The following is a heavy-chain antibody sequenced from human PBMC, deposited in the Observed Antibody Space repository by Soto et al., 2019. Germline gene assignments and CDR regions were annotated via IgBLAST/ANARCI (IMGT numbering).Heavy chain of an antibody. Sequence: QVQLVQSGAEVRRPGSSVRVSCKASGGTFSSSTISWVRQAPGQGLEWVGGITPIFGKANYAQKFQGRVTITADKSTSTAYMVLSSLRSEDTAVYYCARKVVTPGAFDIWGQGTMVTVSS. CDR2: ITPIFGKA. CDR1: GGTFSSST. V-gene: IGHV1-69*06. D-gene: IGHD2-21*02. CDR3: ARKVVTPGAFDI. J-gene: IGHJ3*02.